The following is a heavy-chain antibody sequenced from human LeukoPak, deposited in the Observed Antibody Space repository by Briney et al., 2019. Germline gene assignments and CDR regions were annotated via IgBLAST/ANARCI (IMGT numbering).Heavy chain of an antibody. J-gene: IGHJ2*01. Sequence: GGSLRLSCAASGFTFSNYWMSWVRQAPGKGLEWVANIKQDRSEKYYVDSVKGRFTISRDNAMNSLYLQMSSLRAEDTAVYYCAKDTASSWWYFDLWGRGTLVTVSS. V-gene: IGHV3-7*03. D-gene: IGHD5-18*01. CDR2: IKQDRSEK. CDR3: AKDTASSWWYFDL. CDR1: GFTFSNYW.